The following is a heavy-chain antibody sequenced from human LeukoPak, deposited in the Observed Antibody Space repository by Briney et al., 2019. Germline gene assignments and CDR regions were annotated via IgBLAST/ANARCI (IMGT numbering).Heavy chain of an antibody. V-gene: IGHV4-4*09. Sequence: PSETLSLTCTVSGVSLSSYFWSWIRQPPGSRLEWIGYIYSGGNTSYSPSLRSRVNFSVDTSKNQFSLKLRSVTAADTAVYYCARAVGLSAAAGLFDYWGQGTLVTVSS. CDR1: GVSLSSYF. CDR3: ARAVGLSAAAGLFDY. J-gene: IGHJ4*02. D-gene: IGHD6-13*01. CDR2: IYSGGNT.